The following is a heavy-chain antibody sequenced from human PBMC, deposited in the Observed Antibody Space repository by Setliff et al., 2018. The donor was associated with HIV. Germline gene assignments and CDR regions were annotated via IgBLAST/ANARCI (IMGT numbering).Heavy chain of an antibody. Sequence: VASVKVSCQASGGTFSSYAISWVRQAPGQGLEWMGGIIPILGIANYGQKFQGRVTITADESTSTAYMELSSLRSEDTAVYYCARGGRANWSINWFDPWGQGTLVTVSS. D-gene: IGHD1-20*01. CDR3: ARGGRANWSINWFDP. J-gene: IGHJ5*02. CDR2: IIPILGIA. V-gene: IGHV1-69*10. CDR1: GGTFSSYA.